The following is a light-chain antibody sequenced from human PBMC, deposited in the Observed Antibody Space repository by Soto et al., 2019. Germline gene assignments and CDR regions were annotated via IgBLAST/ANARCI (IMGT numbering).Light chain of an antibody. CDR3: QQYSKWPIT. Sequence: EIVMTQSPATLPVSPGERATLSCRASQSVSSNLAWYQQKPGQAPRLLIYGASTRATGIPARVSGSVSGTDVTLTISRLEPEDLAVYDGQQYSKWPITFGQGTRLEIK. CDR2: GAS. V-gene: IGKV3-15*01. J-gene: IGKJ5*01. CDR1: QSVSSN.